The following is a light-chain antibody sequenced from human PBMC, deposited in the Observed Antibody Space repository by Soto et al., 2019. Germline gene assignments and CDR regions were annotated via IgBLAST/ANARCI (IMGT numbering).Light chain of an antibody. CDR1: SSNIGPGYD. J-gene: IGLJ2*01. CDR2: GNN. Sequence: QSVLTQPPSVSGAPGQRVTISCAGSSSNIGPGYDVHWYQQFPGTAPKLLIFGNNKRPSGVPDRFSGSKSGASASLAITGLQAEDEADSYCQSYDSRLSGFVFGGGTKLTVL. CDR3: QSYDSRLSGFV. V-gene: IGLV1-40*01.